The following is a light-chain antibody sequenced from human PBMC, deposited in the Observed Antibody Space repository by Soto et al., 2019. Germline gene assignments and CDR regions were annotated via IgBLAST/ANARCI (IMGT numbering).Light chain of an antibody. CDR2: GVS. CDR3: SSYTSTSTL. CDR1: SSDVGGYNY. V-gene: IGLV2-14*01. J-gene: IGLJ2*01. Sequence: QSALTQPASVSGSPGQSITISCTGTSSDVGGYNYVSWYQQHPGKAPKLMIYGVSNRPSAVSNRFSGSKSGNTASLTISGLQAEDEADYYFSSYTSTSTLFGGGTKLTVL.